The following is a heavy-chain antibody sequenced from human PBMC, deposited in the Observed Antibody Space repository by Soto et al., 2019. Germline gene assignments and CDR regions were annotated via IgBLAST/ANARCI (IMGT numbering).Heavy chain of an antibody. J-gene: IGHJ4*02. Sequence: GGSLRLSCAASGFTFSSYAMHWVRQAPGKGLEWVAVISYDGSNKYYADSAKGRFTISRDNSKNTLYLQMNSLRAEDTAVYYCARDIVVVVAGDKFDYWGQGTLVTVSS. D-gene: IGHD2-15*01. CDR3: ARDIVVVVAGDKFDY. V-gene: IGHV3-30-3*01. CDR2: ISYDGSNK. CDR1: GFTFSSYA.